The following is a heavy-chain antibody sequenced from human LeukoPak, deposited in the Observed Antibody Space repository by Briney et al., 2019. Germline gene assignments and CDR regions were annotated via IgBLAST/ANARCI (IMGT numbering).Heavy chain of an antibody. V-gene: IGHV3-30*03. D-gene: IGHD3-22*01. J-gene: IGHJ3*02. Sequence: GGSLRLSCAASGHTLSSYGMHWVPQARGKGLVGVAVISYDGSNKYYADCVRGRFPIHRHNYKIKLYLQMKRLRAEHTCVYYCAGGPKYYYDSSGYRWSCAFDIWGQGTMVTVSS. CDR3: AGGPKYYYDSSGYRWSCAFDI. CDR2: ISYDGSNK. CDR1: GHTLSSYG.